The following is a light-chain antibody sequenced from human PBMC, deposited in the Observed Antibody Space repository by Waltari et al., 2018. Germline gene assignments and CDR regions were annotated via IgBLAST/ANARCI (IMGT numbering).Light chain of an antibody. CDR2: KAS. J-gene: IGKJ1*01. V-gene: IGKV1-5*03. CDR1: QIITNW. CDR3: QQYDNYWT. Sequence: DIQMTQSPSTLSASVGDRVTITCRASQIITNWLAWYQQKPGKAPKLLIYKASNLESVVPSRFSGSGSGTEFTLTISSLQPDDFATYYCQQYDNYWTFGQGTKVEIK.